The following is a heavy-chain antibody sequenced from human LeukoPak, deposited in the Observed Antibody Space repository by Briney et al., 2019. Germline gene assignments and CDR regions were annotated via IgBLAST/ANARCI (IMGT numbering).Heavy chain of an antibody. CDR1: GDSISSSSYY. Sequence: SETLSLTCTVSGDSISSSSYYWGWIRQPPGKGLEWIGSIYSGGSTYYNPSSLKSRVTISLDTSKNQFSLKLTSVTAADTAVYYCARGTDYESSDYWPHYDYWGQGSLVTVSS. D-gene: IGHD3-22*01. J-gene: IGHJ4*02. CDR2: IYSGGST. V-gene: IGHV4-39*07. CDR3: ARGTDYESSDYWPHYDY.